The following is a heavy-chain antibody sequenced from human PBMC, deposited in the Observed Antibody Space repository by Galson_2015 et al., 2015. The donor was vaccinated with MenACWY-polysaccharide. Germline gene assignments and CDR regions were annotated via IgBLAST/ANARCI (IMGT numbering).Heavy chain of an antibody. V-gene: IGHV6-1*01. CDR1: GDSVSSNSAA. D-gene: IGHD2-15*01. CDR3: TRDSSGGYDY. CDR2: TYYRSKWYK. Sequence: CAISGDSVSSNSAAWNWIRQSPSRGLEWLGRTYYRSKWYKYYALSVKSRMTINVDTAKNQFSLQMNSLKIEDTAVYYCTRDSSGGYDYWGQGTLVTVSS. J-gene: IGHJ4*02.